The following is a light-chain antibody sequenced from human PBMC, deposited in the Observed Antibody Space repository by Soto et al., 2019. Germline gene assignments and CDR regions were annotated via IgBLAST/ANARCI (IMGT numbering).Light chain of an antibody. J-gene: IGKJ1*01. CDR2: GAS. Sequence: EIVLTQSPATLSLSPGERATLSCRASQSVSSYLAWYQQKPGQAPRLLIYGASTRATGFPARFSGSGSGTEFTLTISSLQSEDFAVYYCQQYNKWPQTFGQGTKVDI. CDR3: QQYNKWPQT. CDR1: QSVSSY. V-gene: IGKV3-15*01.